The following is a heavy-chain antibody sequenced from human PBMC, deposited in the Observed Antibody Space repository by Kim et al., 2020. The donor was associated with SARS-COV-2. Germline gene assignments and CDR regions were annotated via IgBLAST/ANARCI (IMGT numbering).Heavy chain of an antibody. CDR3: ARAVYYDFWSGYPSPFDY. Sequence: SETLSLTCAVYGGSFSGYYWSWIRQPPGKGLEWIGEINHSGSTNYNPSLKSRVTISVDTSKNQFSLKLSSVTAADTAVYYCARAVYYDFWSGYPSPFDYWGQGTLVTVSS. CDR2: INHSGST. D-gene: IGHD3-3*01. V-gene: IGHV4-34*01. J-gene: IGHJ4*02. CDR1: GGSFSGYY.